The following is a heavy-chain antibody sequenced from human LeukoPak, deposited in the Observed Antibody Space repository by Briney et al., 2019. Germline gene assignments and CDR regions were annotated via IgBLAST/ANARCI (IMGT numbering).Heavy chain of an antibody. CDR3: AELGITMIGGV. D-gene: IGHD3-10*02. Sequence: GGSLRLSCAASGFTFSSYGMYWVRQAPGKGLEWVAVIAYDGSNKKYADSVKGRFTISRDNAKNSLYLQMNSLRAEDTAVYYCAELGITMIGGVWGKGTTVTISS. J-gene: IGHJ6*04. CDR2: IAYDGSNK. CDR1: GFTFSSYG. V-gene: IGHV3-33*05.